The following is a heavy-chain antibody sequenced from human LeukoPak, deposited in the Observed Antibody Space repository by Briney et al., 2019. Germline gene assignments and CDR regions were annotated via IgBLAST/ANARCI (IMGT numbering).Heavy chain of an antibody. Sequence: PSQTLSLTCTVSGGSISSGSYYWSWIRQPAGKGLEWIGRIYTSGSTNYNPSLKSRVTISVDTSKNQFSLKLSSVTAADTAAYYCARDSSGWKSNGAFDIWGQGTMVTVSS. CDR3: ARDSSGWKSNGAFDI. D-gene: IGHD6-19*01. J-gene: IGHJ3*02. CDR1: GGSISSGSYY. CDR2: IYTSGST. V-gene: IGHV4-61*02.